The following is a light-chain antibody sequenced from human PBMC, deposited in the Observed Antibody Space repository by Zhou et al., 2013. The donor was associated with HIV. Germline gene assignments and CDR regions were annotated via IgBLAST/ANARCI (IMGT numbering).Light chain of an antibody. V-gene: IGKV3-11*01. Sequence: IVLTQSPGTLSLSPGDRVTLSCRASQSISGSYLAWYQQKPGRAPRLLIYGASSRATGIPARFSGSGSGTDFTLTISSLEPGDFAVYFCQQRDKWPGTFGQGTKVDIK. J-gene: IGKJ1*01. CDR2: GAS. CDR1: QSISGSY. CDR3: QQRDKWPGT.